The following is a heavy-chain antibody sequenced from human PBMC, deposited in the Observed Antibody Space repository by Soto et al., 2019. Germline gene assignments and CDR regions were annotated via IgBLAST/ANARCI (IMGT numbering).Heavy chain of an antibody. Sequence: GGSLRLSCAASGFTFSSYAMHWVRQAPGKGLEWVAVISYDGSNKYYADSVKGRFTISRDNSKNTLYLQMNSLRAEDTAVYYCARAQRASSSWYFEYWGQGTRVTVSS. CDR2: ISYDGSNK. J-gene: IGHJ4*02. V-gene: IGHV3-30-3*01. CDR1: GFTFSSYA. CDR3: ARAQRASSSWYFEY. D-gene: IGHD6-13*01.